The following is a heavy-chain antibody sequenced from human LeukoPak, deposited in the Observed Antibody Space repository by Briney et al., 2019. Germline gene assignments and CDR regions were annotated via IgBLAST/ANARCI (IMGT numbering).Heavy chain of an antibody. CDR2: ISYDGSQK. J-gene: IGHJ4*02. CDR3: ARDLVHDSSGYYY. D-gene: IGHD3-22*01. Sequence: GGSLRLSCAVSGFTFSRYAMHWVRQAPGKGLDWVALISYDGSQKYFADSVKGRFTISRDNAKNSLDLQMNSLRAEDTAVYYCARDLVHDSSGYYYWGQGTLVTVSS. V-gene: IGHV3-30*04. CDR1: GFTFSRYA.